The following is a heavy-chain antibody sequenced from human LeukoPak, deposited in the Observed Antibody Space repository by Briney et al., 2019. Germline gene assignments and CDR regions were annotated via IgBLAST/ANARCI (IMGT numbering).Heavy chain of an antibody. CDR1: GYTFTGYY. D-gene: IGHD3-10*01. V-gene: IGHV1-18*04. J-gene: IGHJ4*02. Sequence: GASVKVSCKASGYTFTGYYMHWVRQAPGQGLEWMGWISAYNGNTNYAQKLQGKVTMTTDTSTSTAYMELRSLRSDDTAVYYCARGVYMATPDYWGQGTLVTVSS. CDR2: ISAYNGNT. CDR3: ARGVYMATPDY.